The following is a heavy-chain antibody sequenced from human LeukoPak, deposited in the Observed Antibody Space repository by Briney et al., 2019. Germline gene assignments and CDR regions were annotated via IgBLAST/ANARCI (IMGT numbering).Heavy chain of an antibody. V-gene: IGHV3-48*04. CDR2: ISSSGSTI. CDR1: GFTFSNFG. CDR3: AKLGITMIGGV. D-gene: IGHD3-10*02. Sequence: PGGSLRLSCAASGFTFSNFGMHWVRQAPGKGLEWVSYISSSGSTIYYADSVKGRFTISRDNAKNSLYLQMNSLRAEDTAVYYCAKLGITMIGGVWGKGTTVTISS. J-gene: IGHJ6*04.